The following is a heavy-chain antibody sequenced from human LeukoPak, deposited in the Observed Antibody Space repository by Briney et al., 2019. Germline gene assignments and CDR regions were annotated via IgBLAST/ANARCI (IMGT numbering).Heavy chain of an antibody. D-gene: IGHD6-19*01. CDR3: ARGSGYSSGWYNWFDP. CDR2: ISSSGSTI. Sequence: GGSLRLSCAASGFTFSSYEMNWVRQAPGKGLEWVSYISSSGSTIYYADSVKGRFTISRDNAKNSLYLQMNSLRAEDTAVYYCARGSGYSSGWYNWFDPWGQGTLVTVSS. CDR1: GFTFSSYE. J-gene: IGHJ5*02. V-gene: IGHV3-48*03.